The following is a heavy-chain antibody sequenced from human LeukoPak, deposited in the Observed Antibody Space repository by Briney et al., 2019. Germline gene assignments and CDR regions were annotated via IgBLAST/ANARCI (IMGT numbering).Heavy chain of an antibody. V-gene: IGHV3-23*01. J-gene: IGHJ3*02. Sequence: GGSLRLSSAASGFTFSSYAMSWVRQAPGKGLEWVSAISGSGGSTYYADSVKGRFTISRDNSKNTLYLQMNSLRAEDTAVYYCAKAIGDYYGSGSPDAFDIWGQGTMVTVSS. CDR1: GFTFSSYA. CDR2: ISGSGGST. D-gene: IGHD3-10*01. CDR3: AKAIGDYYGSGSPDAFDI.